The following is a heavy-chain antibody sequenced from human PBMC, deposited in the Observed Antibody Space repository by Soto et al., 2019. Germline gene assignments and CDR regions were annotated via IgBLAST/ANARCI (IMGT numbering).Heavy chain of an antibody. Sequence: GGSLRLSCVASGFDFSGFHISWVRQAPGKGLEWISYISSSLGHTDYAESVKGRFTISRDNAKSSVFLEMSDLRSDDTAVYYCAANWNFGLNFWGQGTLVTVSS. CDR1: GFDFSGFH. V-gene: IGHV3-11*03. J-gene: IGHJ4*02. CDR2: ISSSLGHT. D-gene: IGHD1-1*01. CDR3: AANWNFGLNF.